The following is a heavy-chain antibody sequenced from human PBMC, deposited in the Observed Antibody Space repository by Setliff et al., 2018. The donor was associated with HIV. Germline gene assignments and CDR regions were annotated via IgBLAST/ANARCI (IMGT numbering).Heavy chain of an antibody. Sequence: GGSLRLSCAASGFTFSSYAMTRVRQAPGKGLEWVSAISGSGGSTYYADSVKGRFIISRDNSKNTLYLQMNSLRAQDTAIYYCAKDPRGSMVRGLINYFDPWGQGTLVTVSS. J-gene: IGHJ5*02. D-gene: IGHD3-10*01. V-gene: IGHV3-23*01. CDR1: GFTFSSYA. CDR2: ISGSGGST. CDR3: AKDPRGSMVRGLINYFDP.